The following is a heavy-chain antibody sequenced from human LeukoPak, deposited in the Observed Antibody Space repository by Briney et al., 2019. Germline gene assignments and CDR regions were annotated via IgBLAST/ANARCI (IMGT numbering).Heavy chain of an antibody. V-gene: IGHV3-23*01. CDR3: AKDHWELLDAFDI. Sequence: GGSLRLSCAASGFTFSSYAMSWVRQAPGKGLAWVSAISGSGGSTYYADSVKGRFTISRDNSKNTLYLQMNSLRAEDTAVYYCAKDHWELLDAFDIWGQGTMVTVSS. J-gene: IGHJ3*02. CDR2: ISGSGGST. CDR1: GFTFSSYA. D-gene: IGHD1-26*01.